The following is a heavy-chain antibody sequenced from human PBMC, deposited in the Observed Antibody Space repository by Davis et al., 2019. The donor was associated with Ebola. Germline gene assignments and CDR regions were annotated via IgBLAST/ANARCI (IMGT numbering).Heavy chain of an antibody. CDR3: ARETEYSSSWYSHYGMDV. CDR1: GYTFTSYD. V-gene: IGHV1-8*01. D-gene: IGHD6-13*01. CDR2: MNPNSGNT. J-gene: IGHJ6*02. Sequence: ASVKVSCKASGYTFTSYDINWVRQATRQGPEWMGWMNPNSGNTGYAQKFQGRVTMTRNTSISTAYMELSSLRSEDTAVYYCARETEYSSSWYSHYGMDVWGQGTTVTVSS.